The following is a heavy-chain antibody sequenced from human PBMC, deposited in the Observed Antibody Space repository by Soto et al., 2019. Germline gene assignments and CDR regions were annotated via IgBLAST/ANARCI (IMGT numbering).Heavy chain of an antibody. V-gene: IGHV3-30-3*01. J-gene: IGHJ2*01. CDR3: AKGGGSFYPRFFDH. D-gene: IGHD2-15*01. Sequence: GGTLRLSCSASGFTFSSYANHWVRQPPGKGLDWAAGIDYKGSSAYYAPSVRGRFTISSDNSNDSLFLQMSGLRAVDTAIYYCAKGGGSFYPRFFDHWGRGTQVTVSS. CDR1: GFTFSSYA. CDR2: IDYKGSSA.